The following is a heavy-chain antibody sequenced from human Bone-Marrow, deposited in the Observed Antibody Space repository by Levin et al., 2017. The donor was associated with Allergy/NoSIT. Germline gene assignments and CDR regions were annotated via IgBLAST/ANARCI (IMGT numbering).Heavy chain of an antibody. V-gene: IGHV3-72*01. CDR3: ADLGRSYGLDV. CDR1: GFTFSDHY. CDR2: ITNKGNNYPV. Sequence: QAGGSLRLSCAASGFTFSDHYMDWVRQAPGKGLEWVGRITNKGNNYPVEYAASVKGRFTISRDDSKNSLYLQMNSLKTEDTAVYYCADLGRSYGLDVWGQGTTVTVSS. J-gene: IGHJ6*02. D-gene: IGHD3-16*01.